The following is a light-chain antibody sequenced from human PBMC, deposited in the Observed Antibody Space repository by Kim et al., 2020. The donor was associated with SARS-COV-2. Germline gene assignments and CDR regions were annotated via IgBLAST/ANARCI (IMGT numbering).Light chain of an antibody. V-gene: IGKV6D-21*02. CDR2: YAS. J-gene: IGKJ1*01. CDR1: QSIGDS. CDR3: HQSNTLPRM. Sequence: VTPKEKVTITCRASQSIGDSIHWYQQKPDQSPKLLIKYASQSVSGVPSRFSGSGSGTDFTLTINGLEAEDAAAYYCHQSNTLPRMFGQGTKVDIK.